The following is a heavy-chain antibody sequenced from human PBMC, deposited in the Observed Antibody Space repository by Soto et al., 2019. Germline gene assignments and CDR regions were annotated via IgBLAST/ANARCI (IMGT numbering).Heavy chain of an antibody. Sequence: EVQLVESGGGLIQPGGSVKLSCAASGFTVGNKYMSWVRQAPGKGLEWVSLIYSTGTTKYADSVKGRFTVSRDNAKNTLYLQMNSLRAEDTAVYYCAKDGRGSGSHYNSFGYWGQGTLVTVSS. D-gene: IGHD3-10*01. CDR1: GFTVGNKY. CDR2: IYSTGTT. CDR3: AKDGRGSGSHYNSFGY. V-gene: IGHV3-53*01. J-gene: IGHJ4*02.